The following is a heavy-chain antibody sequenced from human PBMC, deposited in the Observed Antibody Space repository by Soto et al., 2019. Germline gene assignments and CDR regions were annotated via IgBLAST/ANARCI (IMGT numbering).Heavy chain of an antibody. CDR1: GFSFDDYA. CDR3: AKVTDCGVSRCDDGIDI. CDR2: ISCSCVVT. D-gene: IGHD2-21*01. Sequence: PGGSLRLSCAASGFSFDDYAMHWVRQSPGKGLEWVSGISCSCVVTFYADSVKGRFTISRDNSKNSLFLQMKSLRDEDTAVFFCAKVTDCGVSRCDDGIDIWGHGTLVTVSS. J-gene: IGHJ3*02. V-gene: IGHV3-23*01.